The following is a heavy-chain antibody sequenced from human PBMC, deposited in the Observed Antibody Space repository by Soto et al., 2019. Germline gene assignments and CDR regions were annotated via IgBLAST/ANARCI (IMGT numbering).Heavy chain of an antibody. J-gene: IGHJ5*02. CDR3: ARDGSGDWNTWFDP. CDR2: ICSSGNT. V-gene: IGHV4-31*03. D-gene: IGHD2-21*02. CDR1: GGSISSGSYY. Sequence: QVQLQESGPGLLKPSQTLSLTCSVSGGSISSGSYYWSWIRQLPGKGLEWIGYICSSGNTHYNPSLKSRVTLSVDTSKNQFSLKLSSVTAADTAVYYCARDGSGDWNTWFDPWGQGTLVTVSS.